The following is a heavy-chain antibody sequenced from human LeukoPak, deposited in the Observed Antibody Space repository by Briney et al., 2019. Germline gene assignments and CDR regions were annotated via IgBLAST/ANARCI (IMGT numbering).Heavy chain of an antibody. CDR3: VRALLGTSDS. J-gene: IGHJ4*02. Sequence: GGSLRLSCAASGFTFSNAWMHWGRQAPGKGLLWVSRMNSDGSITTYADSVKGRFTISRDNAKNTLFLQMNSLRAEDTAVYYCVRALLGTSDSWGQGTLVTVSS. CDR1: GFTFSNAW. CDR2: MNSDGSIT. V-gene: IGHV3-74*01. D-gene: IGHD7-27*01.